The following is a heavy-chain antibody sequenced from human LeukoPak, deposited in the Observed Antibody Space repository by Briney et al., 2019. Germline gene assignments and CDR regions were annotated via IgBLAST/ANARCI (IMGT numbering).Heavy chain of an antibody. CDR1: GGSISSYY. CDR3: ARDRVGLLWFGELLSDAFDI. CDR2: IYTSGST. V-gene: IGHV4-4*07. D-gene: IGHD3-10*01. Sequence: SETLSLTCTVSGGSISSYYWSWIRQPAGKGLEWIGRIYTSGSTNYNPSLKSRVTMSVDTSKNQLSLKLSSVTAADTAVYYCARDRVGLLWFGELLSDAFDIWGQGTMVTVSS. J-gene: IGHJ3*02.